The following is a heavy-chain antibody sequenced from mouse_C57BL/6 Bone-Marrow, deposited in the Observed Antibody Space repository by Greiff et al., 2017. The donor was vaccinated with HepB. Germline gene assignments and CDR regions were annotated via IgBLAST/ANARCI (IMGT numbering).Heavy chain of an antibody. CDR3: AREDSSGSEAY. Sequence: VQLVESGPELVKPGASVKISCKASGYSFTSYYIHWVKQRPGHGLEWIGWIYPGSGNTKYNEKFKGKATLTADTSSSTAYMQLRSLTSEDSAVYYCAREDSSGSEAYWGQGTLVTVSA. D-gene: IGHD3-2*02. CDR1: GYSFTSYY. CDR2: IYPGSGNT. V-gene: IGHV1-66*01. J-gene: IGHJ3*01.